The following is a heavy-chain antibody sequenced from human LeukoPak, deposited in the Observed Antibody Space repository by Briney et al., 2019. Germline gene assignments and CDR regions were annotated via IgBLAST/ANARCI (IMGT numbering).Heavy chain of an antibody. CDR2: SSHNEGT. CDR1: GGSFSDHY. V-gene: IGHV4-34*01. Sequence: SETLSLTCGVHGGSFSDHYWTWIRHSPGKGLEWIGESSHNEGTHSNPSLKSRVTMSLDTSNNQFYLNLNSVTAADTAAYYCARGTDAYKLGNIWGQGTLVTVS. J-gene: IGHJ4*02. CDR3: ARGTDAYKLGNI. D-gene: IGHD5-24*01.